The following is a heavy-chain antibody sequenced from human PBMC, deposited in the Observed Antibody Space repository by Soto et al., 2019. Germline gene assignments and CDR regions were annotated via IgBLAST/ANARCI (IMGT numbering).Heavy chain of an antibody. CDR1: GYTFTSYY. V-gene: IGHV1-46*01. CDR3: AREDTNYYDSSGTAFDI. J-gene: IGHJ3*02. CDR2: INPSGGST. D-gene: IGHD3-22*01. Sequence: QVQLVQSGAEVKTPGASVKVSCKASGYTFTSYYMHWVRQAPGQGLEWMGIINPSGGSTSYAQKFQGRVTMTRDTSTSTVYMERSSLRYEDTAVYYCAREDTNYYDSSGTAFDIWGQGTMVTVSS.